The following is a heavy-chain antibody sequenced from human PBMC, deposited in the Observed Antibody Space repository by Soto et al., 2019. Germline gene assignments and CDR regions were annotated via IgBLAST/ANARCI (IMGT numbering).Heavy chain of an antibody. CDR3: ARDQGYCSSTSCRFEWGDYYYGMDV. D-gene: IGHD2-2*01. CDR2: ISAYNGNT. CDR1: GYTFTSYG. V-gene: IGHV1-18*01. Sequence: QVQLVQSGAEVKKPGASVKVSCNASGYTFTSYGISWVRQAPGQGLEWMGWISAYNGNTNYAQKLQGRVTMTTDTSTSTAYMELRSLRSDDTAVYYCARDQGYCSSTSCRFEWGDYYYGMDVWGQGTTVTVS. J-gene: IGHJ6*02.